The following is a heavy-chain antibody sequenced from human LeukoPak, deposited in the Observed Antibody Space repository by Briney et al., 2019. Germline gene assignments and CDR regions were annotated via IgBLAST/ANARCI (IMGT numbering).Heavy chain of an antibody. V-gene: IGHV4-59*12. CDR3: ARDKFWVYGDYEGIDY. Sequence: SETLSLTCTVSGGSISSYYWSWIRQPPGKGLEWIGYIYYSGSTNYNPSLKSRVTISLDTSKNQFSLKLSSVTAADTAVYYCARDKFWVYGDYEGIDYWGQGTLVTVSS. CDR2: IYYSGST. D-gene: IGHD4-17*01. J-gene: IGHJ4*02. CDR1: GGSISSYY.